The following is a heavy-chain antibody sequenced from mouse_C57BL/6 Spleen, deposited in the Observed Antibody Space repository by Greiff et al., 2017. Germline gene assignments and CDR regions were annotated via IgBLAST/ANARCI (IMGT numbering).Heavy chain of an antibody. D-gene: IGHD1-1*01. V-gene: IGHV1-55*01. CDR3: ARGSLRWGMDY. Sequence: QVQLQQPGAELVKPGASVKMSCKASGYTFTSYWITWVKQRPGQGLEWIGDIYPGSGSTNYNEKFKSKATLTVDTSSSTTYMQLSSLTSEDSAVYYCARGSLRWGMDYWGQGTSVTVSS. J-gene: IGHJ4*01. CDR1: GYTFTSYW. CDR2: IYPGSGST.